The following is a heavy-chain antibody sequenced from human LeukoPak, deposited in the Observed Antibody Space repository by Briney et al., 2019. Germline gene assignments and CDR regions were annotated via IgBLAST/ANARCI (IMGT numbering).Heavy chain of an antibody. CDR3: ARDSGRSPGRLDY. Sequence: PSETLSLTCSVSGESIRSYYWTWIRQPPGKGLEWIGLFYYSGSSVRTYFNPSLKSRVIITVDTSKNQFSLESRSMTAEDTGVYFCARDSGRSPGRLDYWGQGMLVTVSS. CDR2: FYYSGSSVRT. CDR1: GESIRSYY. J-gene: IGHJ4*02. D-gene: IGHD1-26*01. V-gene: IGHV4-59*01.